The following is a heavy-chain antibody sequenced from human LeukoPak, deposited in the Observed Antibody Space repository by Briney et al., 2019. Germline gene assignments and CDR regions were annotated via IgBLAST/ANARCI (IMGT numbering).Heavy chain of an antibody. CDR2: IYYSGST. CDR3: ARSSGWYGSNWFDP. CDR1: GGSISSYY. V-gene: IGHV4-59*01. Sequence: SETLSLTCTVSGGSISSYYWSWIRQPPGKGLEWIGYIYYSGSTNYNPSLKSRVTISVDTSKNQFSLKLSSMTAADTAVYYCARSSGWYGSNWFDPWGQGTLVTVSS. J-gene: IGHJ5*02. D-gene: IGHD6-19*01.